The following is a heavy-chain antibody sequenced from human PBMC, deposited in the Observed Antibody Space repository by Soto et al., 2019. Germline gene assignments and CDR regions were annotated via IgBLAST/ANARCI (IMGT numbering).Heavy chain of an antibody. V-gene: IGHV1-69*13. CDR3: ARGQDTPGLGHL. Sequence: GDSVKVSCKASGGTFSNYAINWVRQAPGQGLEWMGGIVPMYRTPLYAQKFQGRVTITADEVTSTAYMEVSSLRFDDTALYFCARGQDTPGLGHLWGQGTLVTVSS. CDR1: GGTFSNYA. D-gene: IGHD4-17*01. J-gene: IGHJ1*01. CDR2: IVPMYRTP.